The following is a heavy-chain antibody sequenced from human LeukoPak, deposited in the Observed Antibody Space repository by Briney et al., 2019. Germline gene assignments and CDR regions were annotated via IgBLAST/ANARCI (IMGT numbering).Heavy chain of an antibody. J-gene: IGHJ4*02. CDR3: ARVEDYYGSGSEYYFDY. Sequence: SETLSLTCTVSGGSISSYYWSWIRQPPGKGLEWIGYIYYSGSTNYNPSLKSRVAISVDTSKNQFSPKLSSVTAADTAVYYCARVEDYYGSGSEYYFDYWGQGTLVTVSS. CDR1: GGSISSYY. V-gene: IGHV4-59*01. CDR2: IYYSGST. D-gene: IGHD3-10*01.